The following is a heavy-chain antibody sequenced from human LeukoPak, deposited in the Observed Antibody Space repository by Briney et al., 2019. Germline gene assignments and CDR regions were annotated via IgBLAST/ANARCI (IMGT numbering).Heavy chain of an antibody. Sequence: GGSLRLSCAASGFTFSSYAMSWVRQAPGKGLEWVSAISGSGGSTYYADSVKGRFTISRDNSKNTLYLQMHSLRAEDTAVYYCAKDGGYCSGGSCYSAFDIWGQGTMVTVSS. CDR2: ISGSGGST. CDR3: AKDGGYCSGGSCYSAFDI. CDR1: GFTFSSYA. D-gene: IGHD2-15*01. J-gene: IGHJ3*02. V-gene: IGHV3-23*01.